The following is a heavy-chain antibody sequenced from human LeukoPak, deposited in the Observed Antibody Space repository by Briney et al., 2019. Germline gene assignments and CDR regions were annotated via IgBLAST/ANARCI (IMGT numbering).Heavy chain of an antibody. D-gene: IGHD2-15*01. CDR1: GGSFNNYY. Sequence: SETLSLTCTVSGGSFNNYYWNWIRQPAGKGLEWIGRIYSSGSTDYNPSLKSRVTMSVDTSKNQFSLNLTSVTAADSAVYYCAKARGRLLLIDYWGQGTLVTVSS. CDR2: IYSSGST. CDR3: AKARGRLLLIDY. V-gene: IGHV4-4*07. J-gene: IGHJ4*02.